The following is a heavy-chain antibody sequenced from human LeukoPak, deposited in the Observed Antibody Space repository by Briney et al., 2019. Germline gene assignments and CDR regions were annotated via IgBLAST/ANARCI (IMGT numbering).Heavy chain of an antibody. V-gene: IGHV4-39*07. CDR1: GGSITRNTYY. CDR2: IYYSGST. Sequence: ASETLSLTCTVSGGSITRNTYYWGWIRQPPGKGLEWIGSIYYSGSTYYNPSLKSRVTISVDTSKNQFSLKLSSVTAADTAVYYCARLYGGNFFAFDIWGQGTMVTVSS. D-gene: IGHD4-23*01. CDR3: ARLYGGNFFAFDI. J-gene: IGHJ3*02.